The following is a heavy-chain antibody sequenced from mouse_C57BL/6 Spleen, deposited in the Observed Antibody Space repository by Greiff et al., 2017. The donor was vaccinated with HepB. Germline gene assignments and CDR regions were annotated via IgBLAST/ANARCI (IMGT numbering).Heavy chain of an antibody. Sequence: QVQLQQSGAELVKPGASVKISCKASGYAFSSYWMNWVKQRPGKGLEWIGQIYPGDGDTNYNGKFKGKATLTADKSSSTAYMQLSSLTSEDSAVYFCARSWSLDRVVAYWGQGTLVTVSA. J-gene: IGHJ3*01. CDR1: GYAFSSYW. V-gene: IGHV1-80*01. CDR2: IYPGDGDT. CDR3: ARSWSLDRVVAY.